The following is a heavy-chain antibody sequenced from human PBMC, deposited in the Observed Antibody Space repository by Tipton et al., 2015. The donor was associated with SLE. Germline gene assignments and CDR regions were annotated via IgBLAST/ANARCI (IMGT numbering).Heavy chain of an antibody. V-gene: IGHV4-59*02. CDR1: GGSVSSNY. J-gene: IGHJ2*01. CDR2: IYYRGST. CDR3: ARSGSSGWFFDL. Sequence: TLSLTCSVSGGSVSSNYWIWIRQPPGKGLEWIGYIYYRGSTNYNPSLKSRVTISADTSKNQFSLKLSSVTAADTAVYYCARSGSSGWFFDLWGRGTLVTVSS.